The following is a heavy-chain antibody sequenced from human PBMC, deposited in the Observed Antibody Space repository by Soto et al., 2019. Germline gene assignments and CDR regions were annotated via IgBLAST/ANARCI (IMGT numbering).Heavy chain of an antibody. J-gene: IGHJ4*02. CDR2: IKQDGGEK. D-gene: IGHD3-22*01. CDR3: ARAVTYYYDSSGYWLLFDY. V-gene: IGHV3-7*01. CDR1: GFTFSSYW. Sequence: PGGSLRLSCAASGFTFSSYWMSWVRQAPGKGLEWVANIKQDGGEKYYVDSVKGRFTISRDSAKNSLYLQMNSLRAEDTAVYYCARAVTYYYDSSGYWLLFDYWGQGTLVTVSS.